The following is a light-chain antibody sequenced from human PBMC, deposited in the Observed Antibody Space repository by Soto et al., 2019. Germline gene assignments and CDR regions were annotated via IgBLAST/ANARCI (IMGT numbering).Light chain of an antibody. CDR1: QSVSSD. V-gene: IGKV3-15*01. J-gene: IGKJ1*01. CDR2: GAS. Sequence: ELVMTQSPATLSVSPGERATLSCRASQSVSSDLAWYHQKPGQAPRLLIYGASTRATGIPARFSASGSGTEFTLTINILESEDFAVYYCHQYNNWPRRFGQGTKV. CDR3: HQYNNWPRR.